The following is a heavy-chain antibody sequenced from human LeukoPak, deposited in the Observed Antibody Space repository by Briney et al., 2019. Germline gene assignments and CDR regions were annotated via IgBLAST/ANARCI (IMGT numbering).Heavy chain of an antibody. CDR1: GFTFSSNA. V-gene: IGHV3-30-3*01. CDR3: ARDPYRDAPDYFDY. CDR2: ISDDGTFT. D-gene: IGHD1-14*01. J-gene: IGHJ4*02. Sequence: GRSLRLSCAASGFTFSSNAMHWVRQAPGKGLEWVAVISDDGTFTLYGDSVRGRFTISRDSSKNTLYLQMNSLRPEDTAVYYCARDPYRDAPDYFDYWGQGTLVTVSS.